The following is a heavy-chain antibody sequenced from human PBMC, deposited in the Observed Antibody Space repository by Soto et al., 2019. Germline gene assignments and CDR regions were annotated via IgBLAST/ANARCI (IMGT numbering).Heavy chain of an antibody. CDR3: ARDRGVRDV. J-gene: IGHJ6*02. D-gene: IGHD2-8*01. CDR2: INPDSGVT. Sequence: QVQLVQSGAEVKKPGASVKVSCKASGYTFTSYYMHWGRQAPGQGLEWMGWINPDSGVTYYPHKFQDRVTMTRDTSISTAYMELSRLTSDDTALYSCARDRGVRDVWGQGTTVIVSS. V-gene: IGHV1-2*02. CDR1: GYTFTSYY.